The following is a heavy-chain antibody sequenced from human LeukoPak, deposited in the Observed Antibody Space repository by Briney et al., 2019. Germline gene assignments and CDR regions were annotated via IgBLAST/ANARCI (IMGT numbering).Heavy chain of an antibody. D-gene: IGHD6-13*01. CDR2: IYYSGST. CDR1: GGSISSGDYY. Sequence: SETLSLTCTVSGGSISSGDYYWSWIRQPPGKGLEWIGYIYYSGSTYYNPSLKSRVTISVDTSKNQFSLKLSSVTAADTAVYYCARGIAAAGSNYWGQGTLVTVSS. J-gene: IGHJ4*02. CDR3: ARGIAAAGSNY. V-gene: IGHV4-30-4*01.